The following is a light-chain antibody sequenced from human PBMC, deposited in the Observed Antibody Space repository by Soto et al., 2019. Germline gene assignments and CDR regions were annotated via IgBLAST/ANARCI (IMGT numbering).Light chain of an antibody. CDR1: QSISSW. V-gene: IGKV1-5*03. CDR2: KAS. J-gene: IGKJ1*01. CDR3: QQYNTYPWT. Sequence: DIQMTQSPSTLSASVGDRVTITCRASQSISSWLAWYQQKPGKAPKLLIYKASSLEGGVPSRFSGSGSGTEFTLTISNLQPDDFASYCCQQYNTYPWTFGQGTKVDI.